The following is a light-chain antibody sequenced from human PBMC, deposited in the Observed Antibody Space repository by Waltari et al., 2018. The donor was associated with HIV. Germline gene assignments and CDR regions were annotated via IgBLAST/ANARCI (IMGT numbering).Light chain of an antibody. CDR1: RGITVAAYR. J-gene: IGLJ2*01. Sequence: QAVLTQPSSLSASLGAPARLTCTLRRGITVAAYRIYWYQHKPGIPPQFLLRFKSDLDQQPGSCVPSHFSGSKDASANAGIVVVSWLQSEDEADYYCMAWYSTSWVFGGGTKLTVL. V-gene: IGLV5-45*03. CDR3: MAWYSTSWV. CDR2: FKSDLDQ.